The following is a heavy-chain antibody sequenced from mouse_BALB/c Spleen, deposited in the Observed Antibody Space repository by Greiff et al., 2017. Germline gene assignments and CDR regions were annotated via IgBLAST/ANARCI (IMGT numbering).Heavy chain of an antibody. Sequence: EVKLVESGPGLVKPSQSLSLTCTVTGYSITSDYAWNWIRQFPGNKLEWMGYISYSGSTSYNPSLKSRISITRDTSKNQFFLQLNSVTTEDTATYYCAREGQLGAYWGQGTLVTASA. CDR2: ISYSGST. CDR3: AREGQLGAY. V-gene: IGHV3-2*02. CDR1: GYSITSDYA. J-gene: IGHJ3*01. D-gene: IGHD3-2*01.